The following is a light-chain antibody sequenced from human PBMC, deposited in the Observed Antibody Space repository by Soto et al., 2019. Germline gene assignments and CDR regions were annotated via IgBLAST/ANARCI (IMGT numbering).Light chain of an antibody. CDR2: ENN. V-gene: IGLV1-51*02. CDR3: GTWDSSLSAGV. J-gene: IGLJ3*02. Sequence: QSVLTQPPSVSAAPGQKVTISCSGSSSNIGDNYVSWYQQLPGTAPKLLIYENNKRPSAIPDRFSGSKSGTSATLGITGLQTGDEADYYCGTWDSSLSAGVFGGGTQLTVL. CDR1: SSNIGDNY.